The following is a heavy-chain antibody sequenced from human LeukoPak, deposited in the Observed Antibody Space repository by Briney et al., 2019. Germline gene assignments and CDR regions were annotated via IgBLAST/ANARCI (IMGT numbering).Heavy chain of an antibody. D-gene: IGHD2-2*01. J-gene: IGHJ6*03. Sequence: SETLSLTCSVSGGYISSYYWSWIRQPAGKGLESIGHISTSGSTNYNPSLKSRVTMSVDTSKNQFSLKLSSVTAADTAVYYCARDCSSTSCYVQGYYYYYYMDVWGKGTTVTVSS. CDR2: ISTSGST. V-gene: IGHV4-4*07. CDR1: GGYISSYY. CDR3: ARDCSSTSCYVQGYYYYYYMDV.